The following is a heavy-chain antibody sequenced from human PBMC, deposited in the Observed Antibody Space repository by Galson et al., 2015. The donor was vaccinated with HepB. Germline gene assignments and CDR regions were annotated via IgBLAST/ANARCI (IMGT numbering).Heavy chain of an antibody. CDR3: AKDRKGLGDTKWPYYDFWSGYSSFDY. CDR2: ISWNSGSI. D-gene: IGHD3-3*01. CDR1: GFTFDDYA. V-gene: IGHV3-9*01. J-gene: IGHJ4*02. Sequence: SLRLSCAASGFTFDDYAMHWVRQAPGKGLEWVSVISWNSGSIGYADAVKGRFTISRDNAKNSLYLQMNSLRAEDTALYYCAKDRKGLGDTKWPYYDFWSGYSSFDYWGQGTLVTVSS.